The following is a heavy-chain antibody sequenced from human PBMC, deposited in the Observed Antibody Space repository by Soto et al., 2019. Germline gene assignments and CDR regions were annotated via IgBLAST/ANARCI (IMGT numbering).Heavy chain of an antibody. CDR1: GGSFSGYY. CDR2: INHSGST. Sequence: PSETLSLTCAVYGGSFSGYYWSWIRQPPGKGLEWLGEINHSGSTNYNPSLKSRVTISVDTSKNQFSLKLSSVTAADTAVYYCASGVTMVRGYYYGMDVWGQGTTVTVSS. CDR3: ASGVTMVRGYYYGMDV. J-gene: IGHJ6*02. D-gene: IGHD3-10*01. V-gene: IGHV4-34*01.